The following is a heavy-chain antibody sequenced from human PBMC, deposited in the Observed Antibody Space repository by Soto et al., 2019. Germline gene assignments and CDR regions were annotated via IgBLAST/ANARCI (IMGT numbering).Heavy chain of an antibody. CDR2: INSDGSST. CDR1: GFTFSTYW. V-gene: IGHV3-74*01. CDR3: NNWFDP. Sequence: EVQLVESGGGLVQPGGSLRLSCAASGFTFSTYWMHWVRHAPGKGLVWVSRINSDGSSTYYADSVKGRFTISRDNAKNTLYLHMNSLRAEDTAVYYCNNWFDPWGQGTLVTVSS. J-gene: IGHJ5*02.